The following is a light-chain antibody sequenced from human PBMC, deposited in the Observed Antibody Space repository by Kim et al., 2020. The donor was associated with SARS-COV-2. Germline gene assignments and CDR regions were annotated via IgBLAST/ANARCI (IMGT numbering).Light chain of an antibody. Sequence: ERATINCKSSQSVLYSSNNKNYLAWYQQKPGQPPKLLIYWASTRESGVPDRFSGSGSGTDFTLTISSLQAEDVAVYYCQQYYSTPLTFGGGTKVDIK. CDR1: QSVLYSSNNKNY. V-gene: IGKV4-1*01. J-gene: IGKJ4*01. CDR3: QQYYSTPLT. CDR2: WAS.